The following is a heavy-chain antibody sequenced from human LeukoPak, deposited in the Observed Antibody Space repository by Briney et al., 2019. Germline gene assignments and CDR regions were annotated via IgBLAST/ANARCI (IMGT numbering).Heavy chain of an antibody. J-gene: IGHJ3*02. V-gene: IGHV1-46*01. Sequence: ASVKVSCKASGYTFSKYCMHWVRQAPGQGLEWMGILNPTYDIPIYAQTFEGRVTMTRDMSTSTVYMELSTLTSDDTAVYFCAKDPRNILTGDYDDFDIWGQGTMVIVPS. D-gene: IGHD3-9*01. CDR1: GYTFSKYC. CDR3: AKDPRNILTGDYDDFDI. CDR2: LNPTYDIP.